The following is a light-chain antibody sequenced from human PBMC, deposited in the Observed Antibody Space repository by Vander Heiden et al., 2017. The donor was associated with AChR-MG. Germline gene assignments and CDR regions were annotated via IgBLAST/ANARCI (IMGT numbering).Light chain of an antibody. CDR1: SSDVDDDNY. Sequence: QSALTQPASVSGSPGQSITISCTGTSSDVDDDNYVSWYQQHPGKAPKLIMYDVHKRPSGVPYRFSGSKSGNTASLTISGLQAEDEADYYCTSYTTSSNLYVFGTGTKVTGL. J-gene: IGLJ1*01. CDR3: TSYTTSSNLYV. CDR2: DVH. V-gene: IGLV2-14*01.